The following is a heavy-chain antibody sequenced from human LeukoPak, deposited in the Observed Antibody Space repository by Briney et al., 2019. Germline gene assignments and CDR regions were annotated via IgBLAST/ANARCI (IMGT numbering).Heavy chain of an antibody. CDR3: ARLGNWGIFDY. V-gene: IGHV4-39*01. CDR1: GGCISSSSYY. Sequence: SETLSLTCTVSGGCISSSSYYWGWIRQPPGKGLEWIGSIYYSGSTYYNPSLKSRVTISVDTSKNQFSLKLSSVTAADTAVYYCARLGNWGIFDYWGQGTLVTVSS. J-gene: IGHJ4*02. D-gene: IGHD7-27*01. CDR2: IYYSGST.